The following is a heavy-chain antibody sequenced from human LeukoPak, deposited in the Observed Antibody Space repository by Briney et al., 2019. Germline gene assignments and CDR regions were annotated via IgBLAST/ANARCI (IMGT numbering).Heavy chain of an antibody. Sequence: GGSLRLSCAASGFTFSSYAMKWVRRAPGKALEWVSFIDFTSRYIYNADSVKGRFTTSRDNAKNALDLQMNSLKVEDTAVYYCATPAAGPGAEYSLYWGQGTLVIVSS. J-gene: IGHJ1*01. CDR2: IDFTSRYI. D-gene: IGHD6-13*01. V-gene: IGHV3-21*01. CDR3: ATPAAGPGAEYSLY. CDR1: GFTFSSYA.